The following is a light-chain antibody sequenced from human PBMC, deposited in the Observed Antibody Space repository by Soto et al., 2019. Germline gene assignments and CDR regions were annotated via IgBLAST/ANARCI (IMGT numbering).Light chain of an antibody. V-gene: IGKV3-20*01. J-gene: IGKJ2*01. CDR1: QSVSRSY. CDR3: QQYGSSPYT. Sequence: EIVFTQSPGTMYLSPGERATLSCSASQSVSRSYFAWYQQKPGQAPGLLIYGASSRDTGIPDRFSGSGSGTDFTLIISRLEPEEFAVYYCQQYGSSPYTVGQGTKLEIK. CDR2: GAS.